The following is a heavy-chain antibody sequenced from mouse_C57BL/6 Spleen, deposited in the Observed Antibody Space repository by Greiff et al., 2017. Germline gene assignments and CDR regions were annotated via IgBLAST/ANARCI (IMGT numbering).Heavy chain of an antibody. D-gene: IGHD1-1*01. CDR2: IYPGDGDT. CDR3: ARSYYGSRFAY. CDR1: GYAFSSSW. V-gene: IGHV1-82*01. Sequence: QVQLQQSGPELVKPGASVKISCKASGYAFSSSWMNWVKQRPGKGLEWIGRIYPGDGDTNYNGKFKGKATLTADKSSSTAYMQLSSLTSEDSAVYFGARSYYGSRFAYWGQGTLVTVSA. J-gene: IGHJ3*01.